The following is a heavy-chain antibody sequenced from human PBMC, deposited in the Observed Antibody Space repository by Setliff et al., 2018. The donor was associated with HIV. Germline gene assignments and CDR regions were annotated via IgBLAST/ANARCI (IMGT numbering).Heavy chain of an antibody. J-gene: IGHJ4*02. CDR3: ARLKLSGVIDY. Sequence: SETLSLTCTVSGDAFNTSSSYWGWIRQPPGKGLEYIGGIFYSGSAYYNPSLKSRVTISVDTSKNQLSLKLSSVTAADTAVYYCARLKLSGVIDYWGQGTLVTVSS. D-gene: IGHD2-8*01. V-gene: IGHV4-39*01. CDR2: IFYSGSA. CDR1: GDAFNTSSSY.